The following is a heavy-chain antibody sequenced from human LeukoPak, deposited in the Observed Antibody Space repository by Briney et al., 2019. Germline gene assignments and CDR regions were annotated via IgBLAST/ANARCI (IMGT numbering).Heavy chain of an antibody. J-gene: IGHJ3*02. D-gene: IGHD6-6*01. Sequence: PGGSLRLSCAASGFTFSGSAMHWVRQASGKGLEWVGRIRSKANSYATAYAASVKGRFTISRDDSKNTAYLQMNSLKTEDTAVYYCTSSSSGVEAFDIWGQGTMVTVSS. V-gene: IGHV3-73*01. CDR1: GFTFSGSA. CDR3: TSSSSGVEAFDI. CDR2: IRSKANSYAT.